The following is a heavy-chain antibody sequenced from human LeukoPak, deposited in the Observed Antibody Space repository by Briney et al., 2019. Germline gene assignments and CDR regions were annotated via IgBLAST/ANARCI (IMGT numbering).Heavy chain of an antibody. Sequence: GGSLRLSCAASGFSFSLAWMSWARQPPGKGLEWVGRIKSKTDGETADYGAPVEGRFTISRDDSTNTLYLQMSSLRTEDTAVYYCTSDPLIRGGVDYWGQGTLVTVSS. J-gene: IGHJ4*02. D-gene: IGHD3-10*01. V-gene: IGHV3-15*01. CDR2: IKSKTDGETA. CDR1: GFSFSLAW. CDR3: TSDPLIRGGVDY.